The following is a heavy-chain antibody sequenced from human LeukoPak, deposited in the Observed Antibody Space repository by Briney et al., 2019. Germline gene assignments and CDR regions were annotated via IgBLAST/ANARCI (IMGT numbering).Heavy chain of an antibody. CDR1: GYTFTSYG. J-gene: IGHJ5*02. Sequence: ASVKVSCKASGYTFTSYGISGVRQAPGQGLEWMGWSSAYNGNTNYAQKLQGRVTITTDTSTTTAYMELRSLRPDDTAVYYCARVPRYNWNDPPRWFDPWGQGTLVTVSS. V-gene: IGHV1-18*01. D-gene: IGHD1-20*01. CDR2: SSAYNGNT. CDR3: ARVPRYNWNDPPRWFDP.